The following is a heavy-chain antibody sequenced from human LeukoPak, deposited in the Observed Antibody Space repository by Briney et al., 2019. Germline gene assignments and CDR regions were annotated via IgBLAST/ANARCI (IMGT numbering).Heavy chain of an antibody. CDR1: GGSISSGGYY. V-gene: IGHV4-31*03. D-gene: IGHD6-13*01. CDR2: IYYSGST. CDR3: ARAYSSSWSRFDY. Sequence: AHTLSLTCTVSGGSISSGGYYLSWIRQHPAKVLEWIGYIYYSGSTYYNPCLESRLTISLDTSKNQFSLKLSSVTAADTAVYYCARAYSSSWSRFDYWGQGTLVTVSS. J-gene: IGHJ4*02.